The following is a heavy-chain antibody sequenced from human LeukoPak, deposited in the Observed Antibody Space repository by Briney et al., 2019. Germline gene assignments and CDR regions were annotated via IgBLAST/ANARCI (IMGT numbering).Heavy chain of an antibody. J-gene: IGHJ4*02. CDR3: ATREMATISSFDY. CDR2: ISGSGGST. V-gene: IGHV3-23*01. Sequence: PGGSLRLSCAASGFTFSSYAMSWVRQAPGQGLEWVSAISGSGGSTYYADSVKGRFTISRDNSKNTLYLQMNSLRAEDTAVYYCATREMATISSFDYWGQGTLVTVSS. D-gene: IGHD5-24*01. CDR1: GFTFSSYA.